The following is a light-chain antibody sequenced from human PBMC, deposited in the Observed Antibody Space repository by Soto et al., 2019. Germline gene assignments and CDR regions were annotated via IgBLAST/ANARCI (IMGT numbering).Light chain of an antibody. J-gene: IGKJ1*01. CDR1: QGIISY. V-gene: IGKV1-9*01. CDR3: QQLNSYPRT. CDR2: TAS. Sequence: DIQLTQSPSFLSASVGDRVTITCRASQGIISYLAWYQQKPGKAPKLLIYTASTLQSGVPSRFSGSGSGTEFTLKISSLQPEDFATYYCQQLNSYPRTFGQGTKVEIK.